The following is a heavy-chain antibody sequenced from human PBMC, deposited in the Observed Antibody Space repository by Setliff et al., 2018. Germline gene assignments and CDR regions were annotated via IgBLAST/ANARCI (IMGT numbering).Heavy chain of an antibody. CDR3: ARGSLSGTTYPSDY. V-gene: IGHV3-21*01. D-gene: IGHD1-7*01. Sequence: GSLRLSCAGSGFNLHVYTMEWVRQAPGKGLDWVSSISSNSNYIYTADSLKGRLTVSRDNAKNSLYLQLDSLTADDTAVYYCARGSLSGTTYPSDYWGQGTLVTVSS. CDR1: GFNLHVYT. CDR2: ISSNSNYI. J-gene: IGHJ4*02.